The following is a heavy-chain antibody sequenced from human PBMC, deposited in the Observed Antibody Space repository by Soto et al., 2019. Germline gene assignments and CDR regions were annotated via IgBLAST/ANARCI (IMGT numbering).Heavy chain of an antibody. D-gene: IGHD3-10*01. J-gene: IGHJ4*02. V-gene: IGHV3-11*01. CDR3: ARDRRNYYGSGSYLDY. Sequence: VQLVESGGGLVKPGGSLRLSCAASGFTFSDHYLSWIRQAPGKGLEWVSYISSSGSTKYYADSVEGRFTIFRDNARTSLYLQMSSLRAEDTAVYYCARDRRNYYGSGSYLDYWGQGTLVTVSS. CDR1: GFTFSDHY. CDR2: ISSSGSTK.